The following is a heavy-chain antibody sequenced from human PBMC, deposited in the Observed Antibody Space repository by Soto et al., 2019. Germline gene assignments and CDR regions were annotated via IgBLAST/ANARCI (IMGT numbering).Heavy chain of an antibody. J-gene: IGHJ3*02. V-gene: IGHV1-8*01. CDR1: GYTFTSYD. CDR3: ARDRNYYYDSSGYYRPDAFDI. CDR2: MNPSSGNT. D-gene: IGHD3-22*01. Sequence: ASVKVSCKASGYTFTSYDINCVRRATGQVLEWMGWMNPSSGNTGYAQKFQGRVTMTRNTSISTAYMELSSLRSEDTAVYYCARDRNYYYDSSGYYRPDAFDIWGQGTMVTVSS.